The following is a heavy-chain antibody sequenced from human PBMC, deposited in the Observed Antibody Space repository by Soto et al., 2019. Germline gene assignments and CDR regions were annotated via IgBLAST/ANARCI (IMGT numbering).Heavy chain of an antibody. V-gene: IGHV1-3*01. CDR3: ARDGVAAGNFYFDY. J-gene: IGHJ4*02. Sequence: GASVKVSCKASGYIFTKSAVHWVRQAPGQRLEWKGWISGGNGNTKYSPKLQDRVTITRDTSASTAYMELSSLRSEDTALYYCARDGVAAGNFYFDYWGQGTLVTVSS. CDR1: GYIFTKSA. CDR2: ISGGNGNT. D-gene: IGHD6-25*01.